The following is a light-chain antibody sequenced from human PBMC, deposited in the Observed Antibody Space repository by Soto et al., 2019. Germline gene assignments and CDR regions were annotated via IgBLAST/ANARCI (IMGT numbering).Light chain of an antibody. CDR1: QSISSH. J-gene: IGKJ4*01. CDR3: QQYSYWLRA. Sequence: EIVMTQSPPTLSVSPGERATLSCRASQSISSHLAWFQQKPGQAPRLLVYGASTRATGVPARFSGSGSGTEFTLTISSLQSEDFAVYYCQQYSYWLRAFGGGTKVEIK. CDR2: GAS. V-gene: IGKV3-15*01.